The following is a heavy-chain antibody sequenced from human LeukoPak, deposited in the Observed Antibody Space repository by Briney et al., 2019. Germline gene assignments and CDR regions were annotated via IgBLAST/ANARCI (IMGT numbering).Heavy chain of an antibody. J-gene: IGHJ4*02. Sequence: GGSLRLSCAASGFTFSNYVMHWVRQAPGKGLEWVALISHDGGDKYYAESMKGRITISRDNAENTLYLQMNNLRPDATAFYFCVKEGVEYSYSYGDYWGQGTLVTVSS. V-gene: IGHV3-30*18. CDR2: ISHDGGDK. CDR1: GFTFSNYV. D-gene: IGHD3-16*01. CDR3: VKEGVEYSYSYGDY.